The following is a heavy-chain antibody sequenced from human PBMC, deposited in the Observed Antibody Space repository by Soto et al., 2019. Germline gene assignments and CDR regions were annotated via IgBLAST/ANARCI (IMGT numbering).Heavy chain of an antibody. CDR1: GDSTTSDAYC. J-gene: IGHJ5*02. V-gene: IGHV4-39*01. Sequence: PSVTLSLTCSVSGDSTTSDAYCWSWIRPPPGKGLEWLGSIYYSGYTYYNPSLKSRVTISVDRSRNQFSLNLRSVTAADTAVYYCVSGTSFYDVLTGYYVDRWFDPWGQGTLVTVSS. D-gene: IGHD3-9*01. CDR3: VSGTSFYDVLTGYYVDRWFDP. CDR2: IYYSGYT.